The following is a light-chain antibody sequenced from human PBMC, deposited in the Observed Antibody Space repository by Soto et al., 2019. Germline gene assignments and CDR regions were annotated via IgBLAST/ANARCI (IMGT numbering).Light chain of an antibody. CDR2: AAS. CDR1: QTINGF. Sequence: DIQMTQSPSSLSASVGDRVTISCRASQTINGFLNWYQQKPGEAPNLLIYAASDLQGGVPSRFSGTVSGTDYTLTISSLKPEDFATYYCQQSYATPPTFGQGTKVEV. CDR3: QQSYATPPT. J-gene: IGKJ1*01. V-gene: IGKV1-39*01.